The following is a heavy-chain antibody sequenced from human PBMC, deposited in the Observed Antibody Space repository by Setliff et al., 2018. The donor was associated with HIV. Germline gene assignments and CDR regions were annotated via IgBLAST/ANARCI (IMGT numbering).Heavy chain of an antibody. V-gene: IGHV4-4*09. CDR2: TYTSGST. CDR1: GGSISSYY. CDR3: ALLYPDRCYLVY. D-gene: IGHD3-16*02. J-gene: IGHJ4*02. Sequence: SETLSLTFTVSGGSISSYYWSWIRQAPGQGLEWIGYTYTSGSTNYNHNPSLKSRVTISVDTSKYRFSLKLRSVTAEDTAIYYCALLYPDRCYLVYWGPGTLVTVSS.